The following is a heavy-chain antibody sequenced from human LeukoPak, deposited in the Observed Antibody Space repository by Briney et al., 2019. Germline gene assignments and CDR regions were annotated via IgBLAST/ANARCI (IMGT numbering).Heavy chain of an antibody. CDR2: IYYSGTT. CDR1: GASFASNY. Sequence: PSETLSLTCTVSGASFASNYWSWIRQPPGKGLEWIGYIYYSGTTTYNPSLERRVTMSVDMSKTQVSLRLNSVTATDTAMYYCARLDCGGDCFVDYWGQGTLVTVPS. CDR3: ARLDCGGDCFVDY. D-gene: IGHD2-21*02. J-gene: IGHJ4*02. V-gene: IGHV4-59*08.